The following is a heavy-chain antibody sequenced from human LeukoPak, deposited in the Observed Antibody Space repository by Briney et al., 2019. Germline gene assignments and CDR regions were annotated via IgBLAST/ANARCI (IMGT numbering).Heavy chain of an antibody. CDR3: ARELTRSGYYYYRDV. V-gene: IGHV4-4*07. CDR2: IYTSGST. J-gene: IGHJ6*03. Sequence: SETLSLTCTVAGGSISSYYWSWIRQPAGKGLEWIGRIYTSGSTNYNPSLKSRVTMSVDTSKNQSSLKLSSVTAADTAVYYCARELTRSGYYYYRDVWGKGTTATISS. CDR1: GGSISSYY. D-gene: IGHD2-2*01.